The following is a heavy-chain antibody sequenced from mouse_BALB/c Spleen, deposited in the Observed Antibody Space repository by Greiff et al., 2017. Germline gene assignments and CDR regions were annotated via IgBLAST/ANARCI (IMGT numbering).Heavy chain of an antibody. CDR3: ARWRDYHYYAMDY. Sequence: DLVKPGASVKLSCKASGYTFTSYWINWIKQRPGQGLEWIGRIAPGSGSTYYNEMFKGKATLTVDTSSSTAYIQLSSLSSEDSAVYFCARWRDYHYYAMDYWGQGTSVTVSS. CDR1: GYTFTSYW. D-gene: IGHD2-4*01. J-gene: IGHJ4*01. CDR2: IAPGSGST. V-gene: IGHV1S41*01.